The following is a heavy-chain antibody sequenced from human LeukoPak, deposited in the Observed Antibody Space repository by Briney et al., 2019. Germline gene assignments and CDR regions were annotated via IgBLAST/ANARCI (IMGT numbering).Heavy chain of an antibody. V-gene: IGHV3-74*01. J-gene: IGHJ4*02. Sequence: GGSLRLSCAVSGFSFSSYWMHWVRQAPGKGLVWVSRISTDGSSTTYADSVRGRFTISRGNPKNTLYLQMDSLRAEDTAVYYCARPSSGWYGSWGQGTLVTVSS. CDR1: GFSFSSYW. CDR3: ARPSSGWYGS. CDR2: ISTDGSST. D-gene: IGHD6-19*01.